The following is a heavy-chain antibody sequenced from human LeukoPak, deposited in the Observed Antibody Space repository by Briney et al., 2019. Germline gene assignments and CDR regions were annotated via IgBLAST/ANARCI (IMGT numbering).Heavy chain of an antibody. V-gene: IGHV4-34*11. CDR3: AAANYHGSGNYYNAFDY. J-gene: IGHJ4*02. CDR2: ISYSGST. CDR1: GGSFSGHY. Sequence: SETLSLTCAVYGGSFSGHYWSWVRQPPGKGLEWIGYISYSGSTEYNPSLKSRVTISVDTSKNQFSLNLSSGTAADTAVYYCAAANYHGSGNYYNAFDYWGQGTLVTVSP. D-gene: IGHD3-10*01.